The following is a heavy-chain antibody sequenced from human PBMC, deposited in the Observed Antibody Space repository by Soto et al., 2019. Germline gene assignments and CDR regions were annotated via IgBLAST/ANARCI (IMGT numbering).Heavy chain of an antibody. CDR3: ARDVELYCSGGSCLSKPADY. J-gene: IGHJ4*02. Sequence: ASVKVSCXASGYTFTSYGISWVRQAPGQGLEWMGWISAYNGNTNYAQKLQGRVTMTTDTSTSTAYMELRSLRSDDTAVYYCARDVELYCSGGSCLSKPADYWGQGTLVTVSS. D-gene: IGHD2-15*01. CDR1: GYTFTSYG. CDR2: ISAYNGNT. V-gene: IGHV1-18*01.